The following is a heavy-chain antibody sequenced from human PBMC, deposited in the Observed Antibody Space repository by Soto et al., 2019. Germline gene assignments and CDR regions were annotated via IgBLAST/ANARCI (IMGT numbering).Heavy chain of an antibody. CDR3: AREDDSSAGFDY. Sequence: QVQLVQSGAEVKKPGSSVKVSCKASGGTFSSYTISWVRQAPGQGLEWMGRIIPILGIANYAQKFQGRVXIXAXXSQSTAYMELSSLRSEDTAVYYCAREDDSSAGFDYWGQGTLVTVSS. J-gene: IGHJ4*02. CDR2: IIPILGIA. D-gene: IGHD3-22*01. CDR1: GGTFSSYT. V-gene: IGHV1-69*08.